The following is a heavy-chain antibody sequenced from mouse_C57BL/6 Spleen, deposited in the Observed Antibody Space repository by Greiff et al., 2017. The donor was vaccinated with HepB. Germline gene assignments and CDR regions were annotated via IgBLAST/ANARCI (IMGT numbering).Heavy chain of an antibody. CDR2: IWTGRGT. D-gene: IGHD1-1*01. V-gene: IGHV2-9-1*01. CDR1: GFSFTSYA. CDR3: ARYGSNSYAMDY. Sequence: QVQLKESGPGLVAPSHSLSISCTVSGFSFTSYAIRWVRQPPGKGLEWLGVIWTGRGTNYYSALKSRLSISKDHSKSQVFLKMNSLQTDDTARYYCARYGSNSYAMDYWGQGTSVTVSS. J-gene: IGHJ4*01.